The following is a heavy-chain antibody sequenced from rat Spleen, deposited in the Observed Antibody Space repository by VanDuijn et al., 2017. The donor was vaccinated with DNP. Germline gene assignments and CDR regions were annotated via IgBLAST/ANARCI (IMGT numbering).Heavy chain of an antibody. J-gene: IGHJ1*01. CDR2: IRVVGSKT. CDR3: AKDTEYFDF. Sequence: EVQLVESGGGPVQPGRSLKLSCVASGFIFSNYWMTWIRQAPGKGLEWVASIRVVGSKTYYRDSVKGRFTVSRDNEKRTLYLQMDSLRSEDTATYYCAKDTEYFDFWGPGTMVTVSS. V-gene: IGHV5-31*01. CDR1: GFIFSNYW.